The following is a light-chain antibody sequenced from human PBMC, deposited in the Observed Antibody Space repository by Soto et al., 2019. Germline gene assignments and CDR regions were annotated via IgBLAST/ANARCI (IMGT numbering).Light chain of an antibody. CDR1: SSDVGGYNY. CDR3: NSYGSTSTRYV. CDR2: EVS. Sequence: QSALTQPASVSGSPGQSITISCTGTSSDVGGYNYVSWYQQHPGKAPKLMIYEVSNRPSGVSSRFAGSKSGNTASLTISGLQAEDEADYFCNSYGSTSTRYVFGTGTKLTVL. J-gene: IGLJ1*01. V-gene: IGLV2-14*01.